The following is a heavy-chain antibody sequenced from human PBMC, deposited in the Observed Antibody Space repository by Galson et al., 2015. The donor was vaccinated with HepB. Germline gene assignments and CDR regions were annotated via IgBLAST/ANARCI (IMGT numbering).Heavy chain of an antibody. D-gene: IGHD2-2*01. CDR2: INTKNGGT. Sequence: SVKVSCKASGYTFTDYYIHWVRQAPGQGLEWMGWINTKNGGTIYAQKFKGRVTMTRDTSFSIAYMELNRLTSDDTAIYYCARGRDQLATFYYYYMDVWGKGTTVIVSS. CDR3: ARGRDQLATFYYYYMDV. J-gene: IGHJ6*03. V-gene: IGHV1-2*02. CDR1: GYTFTDYY.